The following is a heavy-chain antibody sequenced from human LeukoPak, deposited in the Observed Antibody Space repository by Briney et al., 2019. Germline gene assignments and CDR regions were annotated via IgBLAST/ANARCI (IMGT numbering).Heavy chain of an antibody. CDR2: IYYSGST. CDR3: ATARPLYYYGMDV. CDR1: GGSISSGGYY. Sequence: PSETLSLTCTVSGGSISSGGYYWSWIRQHPGKGLEWIGYIYYSGSTYYNPSLKSRVTISVDTSKNQFSLKLSSVTAADTAVYYCATARPLYYYGMDVWGQGTTVAVSS. J-gene: IGHJ6*02. V-gene: IGHV4-31*03.